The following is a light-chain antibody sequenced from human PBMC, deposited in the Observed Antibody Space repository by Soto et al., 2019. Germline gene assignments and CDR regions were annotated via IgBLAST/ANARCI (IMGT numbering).Light chain of an antibody. V-gene: IGLV2-8*01. CDR1: SRDVGGYDY. CDR3: SSYVGTNSYV. CDR2: EVS. J-gene: IGLJ1*01. Sequence: QSVLTQPPSASGSPGQSVTISCTGTSRDVGGYDYVSWYKQHPGKAPKLMIYEVSKRPSGVPDHFSGSKSGNTAALTVSGLQAEDEADYYCSSYVGTNSYVFGTGTKVTVL.